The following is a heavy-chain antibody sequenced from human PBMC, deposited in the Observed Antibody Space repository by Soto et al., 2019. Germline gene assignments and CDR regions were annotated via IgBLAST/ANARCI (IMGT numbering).Heavy chain of an antibody. CDR1: GGTFSSYA. CDR2: IIPIFGTA. V-gene: IGHV1-69*01. J-gene: IGHJ6*02. Sequence: QVQLVQSGAEVKKPGSSVKVSCKASGGTFSSYAISWVRQAPGQGLEWMGGIIPIFGTANYAQKFQGRVTITADESTSTAYMELSSLRSEDTAVYYCARDPLVAPPVALGADYYYYYGMDVWGQGTTVTVSS. CDR3: ARDPLVAPPVALGADYYYYYGMDV. D-gene: IGHD5-12*01.